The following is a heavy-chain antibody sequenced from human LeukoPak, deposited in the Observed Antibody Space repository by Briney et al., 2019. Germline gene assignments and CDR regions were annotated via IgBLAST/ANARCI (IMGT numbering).Heavy chain of an antibody. J-gene: IGHJ4*02. D-gene: IGHD4/OR15-4a*01. V-gene: IGHV3-30*04. CDR1: GFTFSSYA. CDR3: ARDRVLEGYFDY. CDR2: ISYDGSNK. Sequence: GGSLRLSCAASGFTFSSYAMHWVRQAPGKGLEWVAVISYDGSNKYCADSVKGRFTISRDNSKNTLYLQMNSLRAEDTAVYYCARDRVLEGYFDYWGQGTLVTVSS.